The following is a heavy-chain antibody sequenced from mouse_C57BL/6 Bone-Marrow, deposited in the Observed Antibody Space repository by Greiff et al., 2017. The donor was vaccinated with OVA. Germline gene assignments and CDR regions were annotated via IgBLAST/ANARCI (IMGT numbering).Heavy chain of an antibody. CDR1: GYTFTSYD. Sequence: VMLVESGPELVKPGASVKLSCKASGYTFTSYDINWVKQRPGQGLEWIGWIYPRDGSTKYNEKFKGKATLTVDTSSSTAYMELHSLTSEDSSVYFCARKYYGSSLDWYFDVWGTGATVTVSS. V-gene: IGHV1-85*01. J-gene: IGHJ1*03. CDR2: IYPRDGST. D-gene: IGHD1-1*01. CDR3: ARKYYGSSLDWYFDV.